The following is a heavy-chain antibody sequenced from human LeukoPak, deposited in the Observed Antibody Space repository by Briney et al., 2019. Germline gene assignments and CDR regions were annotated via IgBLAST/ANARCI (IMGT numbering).Heavy chain of an antibody. V-gene: IGHV4-61*02. CDR1: GGSISSGSYY. D-gene: IGHD2-8*01. J-gene: IGHJ5*02. CDR3: AREYARNWFDP. CDR2: IYTSGST. Sequence: SETLSLTCTVSGGSISSGSYYWSWIRQPAGKGLEWIGRIYTSGSTNYNPSLKSRVTISVDTSKNQFSLKLSSVTAADTAVYYCAREYARNWFDPWGQGTLVTVSS.